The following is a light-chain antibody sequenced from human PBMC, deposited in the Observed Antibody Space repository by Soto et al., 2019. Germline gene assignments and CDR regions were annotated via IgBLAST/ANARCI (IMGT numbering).Light chain of an antibody. Sequence: EIVMTQSPATLSVSPGERATLSCRASQSVASTLAWYHRKPGQAPRLLIYSASTRATDVPARFSGSGSGTEFTLTISSLQSEDFAFYFCQQYDNWLTFGGGTKVEIK. J-gene: IGKJ4*01. V-gene: IGKV3-15*01. CDR2: SAS. CDR1: QSVAST. CDR3: QQYDNWLT.